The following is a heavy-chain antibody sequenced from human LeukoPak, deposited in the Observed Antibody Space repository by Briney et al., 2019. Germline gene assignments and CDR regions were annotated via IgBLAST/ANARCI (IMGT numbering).Heavy chain of an antibody. CDR3: ARSPSLAGPDY. J-gene: IGHJ4*02. CDR2: INQSGST. CDR1: GGSFSGYY. V-gene: IGHV4-34*01. D-gene: IGHD6-13*01. Sequence: SETLSLTCAVYGGSFSGYYWSWIRQPPGKGLEWIGEINQSGSTNYNPSLKSRVTISVDTSKNQFSLKLSSVTAADTAVYYCARSPSLAGPDYWGQGTLVTVSS.